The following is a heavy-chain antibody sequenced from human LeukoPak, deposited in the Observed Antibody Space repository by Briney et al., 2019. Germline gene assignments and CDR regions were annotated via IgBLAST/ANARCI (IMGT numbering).Heavy chain of an antibody. Sequence: GASVKVSCKASGYTFTSYYMHWVRQAPGQGLEWMGIINPSGGSTSYAQKFQGRVTMTRDMSTSTVYMELSSLRSEDTAVYYCAIKRGSSWYYDYWGQGTLVTVSS. CDR3: AIKRGSSWYYDY. J-gene: IGHJ4*02. CDR1: GYTFTSYY. D-gene: IGHD6-13*01. V-gene: IGHV1-46*01. CDR2: INPSGGST.